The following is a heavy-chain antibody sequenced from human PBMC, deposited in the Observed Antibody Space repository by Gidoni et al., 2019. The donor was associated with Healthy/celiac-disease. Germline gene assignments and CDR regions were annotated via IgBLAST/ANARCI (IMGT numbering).Heavy chain of an antibody. Sequence: QVQLVESGGGVVQPGWSLRLSCAASGFTFSSYAMHWVRQAPGKGLEWVAVISYDGSNKYYADSVKGRFTISRDKSKNTLYLQMNSLRAEDTAVYYCARDGYNLLYAFDIWGQGTMVTVSS. D-gene: IGHD5-12*01. J-gene: IGHJ3*02. CDR1: GFTFSSYA. CDR2: ISYDGSNK. V-gene: IGHV3-30-3*01. CDR3: ARDGYNLLYAFDI.